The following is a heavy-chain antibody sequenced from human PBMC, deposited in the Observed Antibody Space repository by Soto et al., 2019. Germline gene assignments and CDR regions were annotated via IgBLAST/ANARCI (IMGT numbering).Heavy chain of an antibody. Sequence: ASVKVSCKASGYTFTSYAMHWVRQAPGQRLEWMGWINAGNCNTEYSQRFQGRVTITRDTSASTAYMELSSLRSEDTAVYYCARNTLRFDYWGQGTLVTVSS. CDR3: ARNTLRFDY. CDR2: INAGNCNT. J-gene: IGHJ4*02. V-gene: IGHV1-3*01. CDR1: GYTFTSYA. D-gene: IGHD4-17*01.